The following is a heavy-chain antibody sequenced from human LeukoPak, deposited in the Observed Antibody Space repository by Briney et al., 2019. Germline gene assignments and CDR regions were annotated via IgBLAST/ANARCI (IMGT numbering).Heavy chain of an antibody. Sequence: GGFLRLSCAASGFTFSSYAMSWVRQAPGKGLEWVSATSGNGGKTYYADSVKGRFTISRDNPKNTLHLQMNSLSAEDTAVYYCARDRAYAFDIWGQGTMVTVSS. CDR3: ARDRAYAFDI. V-gene: IGHV3-23*01. CDR2: TSGNGGKT. CDR1: GFTFSSYA. J-gene: IGHJ3*02.